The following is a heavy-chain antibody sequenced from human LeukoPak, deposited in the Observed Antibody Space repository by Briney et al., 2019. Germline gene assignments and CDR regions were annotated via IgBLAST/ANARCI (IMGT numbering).Heavy chain of an antibody. J-gene: IGHJ4*02. CDR3: VRPGIVGATAFDH. CDR1: GGSISSSSFY. D-gene: IGHD1-26*01. CDR2: FYYTGST. V-gene: IGHV4-39*01. Sequence: SETLSLTCTVSGGSISSSSFYWGWIRQPPGKGLEWIGSFYYTGSTYYNPSLKSRVTISVDTSKNQFPLRLSSVTAADTAFYHCVRPGIVGATAFDHWGQGTLLTVSS.